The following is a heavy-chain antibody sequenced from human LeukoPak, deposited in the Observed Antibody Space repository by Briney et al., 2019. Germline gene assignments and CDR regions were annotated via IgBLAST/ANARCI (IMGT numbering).Heavy chain of an antibody. J-gene: IGHJ4*02. CDR3: AKDTHVAVTGTFDS. D-gene: IGHD6-19*01. CDR2: LNWNSAAT. V-gene: IGHV3-9*01. Sequence: GGSLRLSCAASGFTFDDFAMHWVRPAPGKGLEWVSGLNWNSAATGYADSVKGRLTISRDNAKNSLYLQMNSLGPEDTAFYYCAKDTHVAVTGTFDSWGQGTLVTVSS. CDR1: GFTFDDFA.